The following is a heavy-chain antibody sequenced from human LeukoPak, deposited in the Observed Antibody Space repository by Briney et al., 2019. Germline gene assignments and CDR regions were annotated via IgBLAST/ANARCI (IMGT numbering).Heavy chain of an antibody. CDR3: ARTGSGYYSSADY. CDR2: INPNSGDT. J-gene: IGHJ4*02. Sequence: ASVKVSCKASGYTFTGYYMHWVRQAPGQGLEWMGWINPNSGDTTFAQKFQGRVTMTRDTSISTAYMELSRLRSDDTAVYYCARTGSGYYSSADYWGQGTLVTVSS. D-gene: IGHD3-22*01. CDR1: GYTFTGYY. V-gene: IGHV1-2*02.